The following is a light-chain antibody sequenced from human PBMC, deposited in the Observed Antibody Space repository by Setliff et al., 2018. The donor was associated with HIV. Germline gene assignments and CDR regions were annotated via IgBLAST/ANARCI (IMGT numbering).Light chain of an antibody. CDR1: SSDFGSYDY. J-gene: IGLJ2*01. CDR3: SSFTSSNTVL. V-gene: IGLV2-14*01. Sequence: QSALTQPASVSGSPGQSITISCTGTSSDFGSYDYVSWYQHHPGKAPKLIIYEVSNRPSEVSNRFSGSKSGNTASLTISGLQTEDEADYYCSSFTSSNTVLFGGGTKVTVL. CDR2: EVS.